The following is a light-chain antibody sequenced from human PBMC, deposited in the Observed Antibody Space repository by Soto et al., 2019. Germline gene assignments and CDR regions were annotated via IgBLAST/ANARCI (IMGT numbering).Light chain of an antibody. Sequence: DIVLTQSPVTLSLSPGERGTLSCRASQSVGTSLAWYQQKPGQAPRLLIYDASNRATGIPARFSGSGSGTDFTLTISSLEPEDFAVYYCQQRSNWPPSITFGQGTRLEIK. CDR2: DAS. CDR3: QQRSNWPPSIT. J-gene: IGKJ5*01. CDR1: QSVGTS. V-gene: IGKV3-11*01.